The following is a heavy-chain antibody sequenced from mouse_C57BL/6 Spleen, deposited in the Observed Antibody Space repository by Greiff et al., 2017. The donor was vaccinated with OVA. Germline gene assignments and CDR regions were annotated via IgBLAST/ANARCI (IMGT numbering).Heavy chain of an antibody. CDR1: GYTFTDYE. V-gene: IGHV1-15*01. CDR3: TRELERLDFDD. Sequence: QVQLQQSGAELVRPGASVTLSCKASGYTFTDYELHWVKQTPVHGLEWIGAIDPETGGTAYNQKFKGKAILTADKSSSTAYMELRSLTSEDSAVYYCTRELERLDFDDWGQGTTLTVSS. J-gene: IGHJ2*01. D-gene: IGHD4-1*01. CDR2: IDPETGGT.